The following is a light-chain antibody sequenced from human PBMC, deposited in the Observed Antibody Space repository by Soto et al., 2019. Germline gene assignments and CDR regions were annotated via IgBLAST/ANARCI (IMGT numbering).Light chain of an antibody. Sequence: QSALTQPASVSGSPGQSITISCTGTSSDVGGYNYVAWYQQHPGKAPKLMIYDVSIRPSGVSNRFAGSKSGNTASLTISGLQAKDEADCYCSSYTSSIPVVFGGGTKVTVL. CDR3: SSYTSSIPVV. CDR2: DVS. CDR1: SSDVGGYNY. V-gene: IGLV2-14*01. J-gene: IGLJ2*01.